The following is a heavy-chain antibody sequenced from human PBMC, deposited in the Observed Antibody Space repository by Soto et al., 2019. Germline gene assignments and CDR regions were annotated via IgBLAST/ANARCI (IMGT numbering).Heavy chain of an antibody. CDR1: GFTFSSFG. V-gene: IGHV3-33*01. CDR2: IWHDGTFT. Sequence: QVQLVESGGGVVQSGRSPRLSCAASGFTFSSFGMHWVRQAPGKGLEWVALIWHDGTFTHYADSEKGRFTISRDNSKNMLYLQMNSLRADDTAVYYCARDRHFRGGPDDIWGQGTMVTVSS. D-gene: IGHD3-3*02. CDR3: ARDRHFRGGPDDI. J-gene: IGHJ3*02.